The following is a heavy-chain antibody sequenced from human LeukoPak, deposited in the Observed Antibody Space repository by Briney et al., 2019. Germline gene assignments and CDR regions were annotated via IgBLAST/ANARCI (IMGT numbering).Heavy chain of an antibody. Sequence: PSQTLSLTCTVSGGSISSGGYYWSWIRQPPGKGLEWIGEINHSGSTNYNPSLKSRVTISVDTSKNQFSLKLSSVTAADTAVYYCARGPRRFYYYGMDVWGQGTTVTVSS. V-gene: IGHV4-30-2*01. CDR1: GGSISSGGYY. CDR3: ARGPRRFYYYGMDV. CDR2: INHSGST. J-gene: IGHJ6*02. D-gene: IGHD3-3*01.